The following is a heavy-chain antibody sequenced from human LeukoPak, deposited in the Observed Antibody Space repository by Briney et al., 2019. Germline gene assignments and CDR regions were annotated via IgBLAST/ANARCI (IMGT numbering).Heavy chain of an antibody. Sequence: SETLSLTCTVSGDSISSSTYYWSWIRQPAGKGLEWIGRINTFGSTNYNPSLKSRVTISVDTSKNQFPLKLSSVTAADTAVYYCARGELDYDILTGYYNVGPDYWGQGTLVTVSS. J-gene: IGHJ4*02. V-gene: IGHV4-61*02. CDR3: ARGELDYDILTGYYNVGPDY. D-gene: IGHD3-9*01. CDR1: GDSISSSTYY. CDR2: INTFGST.